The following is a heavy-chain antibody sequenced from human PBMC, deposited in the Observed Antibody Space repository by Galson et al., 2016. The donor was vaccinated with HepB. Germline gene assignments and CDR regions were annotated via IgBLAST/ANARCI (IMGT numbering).Heavy chain of an antibody. V-gene: IGHV4-34*01. CDR3: ARGQRSYAYARASWYPL. CDR1: GGSLSGYS. Sequence: SETLSLTCAVYGGSLSGYSWTWIRQSPGKGLEWIGKINHSGSTNYNPSLKSRVAISVDRSQNQFSLKLSSVTAADTAVSYCARGQRSYAYARASWYPLWGQGTLVTVSS. CDR2: INHSGST. D-gene: IGHD3-16*01. J-gene: IGHJ1*01.